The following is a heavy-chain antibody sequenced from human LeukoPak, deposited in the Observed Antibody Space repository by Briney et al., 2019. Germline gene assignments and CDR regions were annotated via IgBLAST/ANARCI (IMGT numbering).Heavy chain of an antibody. J-gene: IGHJ4*02. V-gene: IGHV3-23*01. D-gene: IGHD3-10*01. Sequence: GGSLRLSCAASGFTFSSYAMSWVRQAPREGLEWVSDISGSGGSTYYADSVKGRFTISRDNSKNTLYLQMNSLRAEDTAVYYCAKETYPIIAGEFDYWGQGTLVTVSS. CDR3: AKETYPIIAGEFDY. CDR2: ISGSGGST. CDR1: GFTFSSYA.